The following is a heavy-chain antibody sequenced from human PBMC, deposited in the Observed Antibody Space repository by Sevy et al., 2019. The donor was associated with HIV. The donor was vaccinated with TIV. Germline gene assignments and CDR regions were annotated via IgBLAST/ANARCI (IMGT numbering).Heavy chain of an antibody. CDR1: GFTFSDYN. D-gene: IGHD6-6*01. J-gene: IGHJ3*01. V-gene: IGHV3-21*01. CDR2: ISGLSNYI. Sequence: GGSLRLSCAASGFTFSDYNMNWGRQAPGKGLEWVAYISGLSNYIYYADSVKGRFSISRDNARNSLFLQMNSLRAEDTALYYCARGVRTYDAFDLWGQGTMVTVSS. CDR3: ARGVRTYDAFDL.